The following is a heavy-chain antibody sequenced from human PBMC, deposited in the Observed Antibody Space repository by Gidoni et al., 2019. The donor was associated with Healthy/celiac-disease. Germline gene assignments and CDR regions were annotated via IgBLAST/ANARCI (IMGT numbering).Heavy chain of an antibody. D-gene: IGHD1-26*01. Sequence: QVQLVQSGAEVKKPGPSVKVSCKASGGTFSSYAISGVRQAPGQGLEWMGRIIPILGIANYAQKFQGRVTITADKSTSTAYMELSSLRSEDTAVYYCARETGSGGSYSPYYYYGMDVWGQGTTVTVSS. J-gene: IGHJ6*02. CDR1: GGTFSSYA. CDR3: ARETGSGGSYSPYYYYGMDV. CDR2: IIPILGIA. V-gene: IGHV1-69*09.